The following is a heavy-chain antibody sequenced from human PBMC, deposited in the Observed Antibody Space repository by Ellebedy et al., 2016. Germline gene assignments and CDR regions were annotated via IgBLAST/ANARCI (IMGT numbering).Heavy chain of an antibody. CDR3: ARGAAYSYGCLDC. Sequence: GGSLRLXCAASGFTFSSYAMSWVRQPPGKGLEWVSGISGSGGGTYYADSVKGRFTISRDNSKNTLFLQMNSLRVEDTAVYYCARGAAYSYGCLDCWGQGTLVIVSS. D-gene: IGHD5-18*01. J-gene: IGHJ4*02. CDR2: ISGSGGGT. V-gene: IGHV3-23*01. CDR1: GFTFSSYA.